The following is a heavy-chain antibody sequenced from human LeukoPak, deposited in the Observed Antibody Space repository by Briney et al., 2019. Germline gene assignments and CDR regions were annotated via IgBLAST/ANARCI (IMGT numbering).Heavy chain of an antibody. V-gene: IGHV3-7*01. CDR1: GFTFSSYW. D-gene: IGHD5-12*01. CDR3: GSGRGWMFDY. CDR2: INADGSEK. Sequence: GGSLRLSCAASGFTFSSYWMTWVRQAPGKGLEWVANINADGSEKQYVDSVKGRFTISRDNAKNSMYLQMNSLRAEDTAVYYCGSGRGWMFDYRGQGTLVTVSS. J-gene: IGHJ4*02.